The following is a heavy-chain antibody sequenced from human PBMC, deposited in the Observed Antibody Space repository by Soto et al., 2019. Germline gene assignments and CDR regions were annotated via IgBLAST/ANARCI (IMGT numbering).Heavy chain of an antibody. V-gene: IGHV4-39*01. D-gene: IGHD5-18*01. Sequence: PSETLSLTCTVSGGSISSSSYYWGWIRQPPGKGLEWIGSIYYSGSTYYNPSLKSRVTISVDTSKNQFSLKLSSVTAADTAVYYCARHKTLDSYGRIDYWGQGTLVTVSS. CDR2: IYYSGST. CDR1: GGSISSSSYY. J-gene: IGHJ4*02. CDR3: ARHKTLDSYGRIDY.